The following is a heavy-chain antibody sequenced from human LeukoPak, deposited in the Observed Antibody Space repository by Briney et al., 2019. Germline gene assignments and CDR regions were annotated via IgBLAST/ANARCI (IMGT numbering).Heavy chain of an antibody. D-gene: IGHD5-24*01. Sequence: GSLRLSCAVSGFTFKNYRMNWVRQAPGKGLEWVANIKQDGSEEYYVDSVKGRFTISRDNAKNSLYLQMNSLRAEDTAVYYCARDRYGDGFAHFDYWGQGALVTVSS. CDR1: GFTFKNYR. V-gene: IGHV3-7*03. CDR2: IKQDGSEE. J-gene: IGHJ4*02. CDR3: ARDRYGDGFAHFDY.